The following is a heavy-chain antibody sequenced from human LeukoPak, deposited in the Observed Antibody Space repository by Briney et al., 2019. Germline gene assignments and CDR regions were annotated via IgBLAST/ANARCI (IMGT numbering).Heavy chain of an antibody. Sequence: PSQTLSLTCTVSGTSISSGAYSWGWVRQHPGQGLEWIAYIYYSGNTYYNPSLKRRVTISVDTSKNQFSLKLGSETAADTAVYYCARTITIFGALGYFDYWGQGTLVTVCS. CDR2: IYYSGNT. CDR1: GTSISSGAYS. D-gene: IGHD3-3*01. V-gene: IGHV4-31*03. CDR3: ARTITIFGALGYFDY. J-gene: IGHJ4*02.